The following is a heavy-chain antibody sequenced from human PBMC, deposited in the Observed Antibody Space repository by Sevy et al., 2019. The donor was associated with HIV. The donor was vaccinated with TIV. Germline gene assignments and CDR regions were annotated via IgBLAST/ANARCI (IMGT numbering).Heavy chain of an antibody. CDR1: GYSFTGHF. CDR2: INPKNGGT. D-gene: IGHD1-1*01. CDR3: AREMGPGISPALDI. V-gene: IGHV1-2*02. J-gene: IGHJ3*02. Sequence: ASVKVSCKASGYSFTGHFIHWVRQAPGQGLEWMGWINPKNGGTYYAQKFQARVGMFRDTSSSTASMDLSGLKSDEMATYYCAREMGPGISPALDIWGQGTMVTVSS.